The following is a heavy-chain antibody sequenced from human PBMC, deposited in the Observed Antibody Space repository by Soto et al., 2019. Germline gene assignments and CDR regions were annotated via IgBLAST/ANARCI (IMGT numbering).Heavy chain of an antibody. CDR1: GGTFSSYA. Sequence: QVQLVQSGAAVKKPGSSVKVSCKASGGTFSSYAISWVRQAPGQGLEWMGGIIPIFGTANYAQKFQGRVTITADESTNTAYMELSSLSSEDTAVYYCARVVPPPSGWFAPWGQGTLVTVSS. D-gene: IGHD3-10*01. J-gene: IGHJ5*02. CDR2: IIPIFGTA. CDR3: ARVVPPPSGWFAP. V-gene: IGHV1-69*12.